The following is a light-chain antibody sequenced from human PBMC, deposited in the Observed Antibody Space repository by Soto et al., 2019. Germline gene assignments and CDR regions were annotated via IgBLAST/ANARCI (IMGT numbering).Light chain of an antibody. V-gene: IGLV2-14*03. CDR1: SSDVGGYNY. CDR2: DVS. CDR3: SSYTTSNTRQIV. Sequence: QSVLTQPAPLSGCPGPSITLSCTGTSSDVGGYNYVSWYQHHPGKAPKLIIFDVSNRPSGVSNPFSGSKSGNTASLTISGLQPEDEADYYCSSYTTSNTRQIVFGTGTKVTVL. J-gene: IGLJ1*01.